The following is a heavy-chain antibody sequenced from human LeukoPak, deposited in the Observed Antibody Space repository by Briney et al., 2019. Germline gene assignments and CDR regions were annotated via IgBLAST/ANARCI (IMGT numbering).Heavy chain of an antibody. D-gene: IGHD6-25*01. CDR1: GFTFSDYY. V-gene: IGHV3-11*04. CDR2: ISSSGSTI. Sequence: MSGGSLRLSCAASGFTFSDYYMSWIRQAPGKGLEWVSYISSSGSTIYYADSVKGRFTISRDNAKNSLYLQMNSLRAEDTAVYYCARDARSGGYFQHWGQGTLVTVSS. J-gene: IGHJ1*01. CDR3: ARDARSGGYFQH.